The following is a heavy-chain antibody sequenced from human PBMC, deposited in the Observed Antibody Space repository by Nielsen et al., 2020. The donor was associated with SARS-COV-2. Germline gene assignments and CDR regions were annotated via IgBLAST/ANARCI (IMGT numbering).Heavy chain of an antibody. J-gene: IGHJ6*02. V-gene: IGHV1-2*06. CDR3: ARARATIFGLVMSYGMDV. CDR1: GSTFTHYY. CDR2: INPYSGGT. Sequence: PLHASCNASGSTFTHYYIHCVRQAPGQGLEWMGRINPYSGGTNYAQKFQGTVTMTRDASISTVYMELTSDDTAVYYCARARATIFGLVMSYGMDVWGQGTTVAVSS. D-gene: IGHD3/OR15-3a*01.